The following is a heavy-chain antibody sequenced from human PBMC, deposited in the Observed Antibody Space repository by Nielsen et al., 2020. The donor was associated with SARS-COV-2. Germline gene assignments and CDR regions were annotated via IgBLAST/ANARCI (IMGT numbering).Heavy chain of an antibody. V-gene: IGHV3-23*01. D-gene: IGHD2-2*01. J-gene: IGHJ6*02. CDR3: AREVAAVPAAMPYYYYGMDV. CDR2: ISGSGGST. Sequence: GESLKISCAASGFTFSSYAMSWVRQAPGKGLEWVSAISGSGGSTYYADSVKGRFTISGDNSKNTLYLQMNSLRAEDTAVYYCAREVAAVPAAMPYYYYGMDVWGQGTTVTV. CDR1: GFTFSSYA.